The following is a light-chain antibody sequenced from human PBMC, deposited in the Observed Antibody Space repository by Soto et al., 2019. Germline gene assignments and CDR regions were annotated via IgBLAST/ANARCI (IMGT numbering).Light chain of an antibody. CDR1: QSVSSY. Sequence: EIVLTQSPATLSLSPGERATLSCRASQSVSSYLAWYQQKPGQAPRLLIYDASNRAPGIPARFSGSRSGTDCTLAICSLEPKDFAVCDCQQRSNWPPCTFGQGTKVEVK. J-gene: IGKJ1*01. CDR3: QQRSNWPPCT. CDR2: DAS. V-gene: IGKV3-11*01.